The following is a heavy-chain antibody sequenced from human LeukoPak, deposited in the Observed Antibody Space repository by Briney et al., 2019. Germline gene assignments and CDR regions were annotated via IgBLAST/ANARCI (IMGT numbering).Heavy chain of an antibody. Sequence: GGSLRLSYAASGFTFSSYSMNWVRQAPGKGLEWVSSISSSSSYIYYADSVKGRFTISRDNAKNSLYLQMNSLRAEDTAVYYCARGRTYYDILTGYYLFDYWGQGTLVTVSS. CDR2: ISSSSSYI. D-gene: IGHD3-9*01. J-gene: IGHJ4*02. V-gene: IGHV3-21*01. CDR1: GFTFSSYS. CDR3: ARGRTYYDILTGYYLFDY.